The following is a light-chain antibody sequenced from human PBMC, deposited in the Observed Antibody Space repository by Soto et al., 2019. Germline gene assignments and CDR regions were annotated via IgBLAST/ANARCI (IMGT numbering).Light chain of an antibody. V-gene: IGKV3-15*01. CDR2: GAS. J-gene: IGKJ4*01. CDR1: QSVSSN. CDR3: QQYNNWPLT. Sequence: EIVMTQSPATLSVSPGERDTLSCRASQSVSSNLAWYQQKLGQALRLLIYGASTRATGIPARFSGSGSGTEFTLTISSLQSEDFAVYYCQQYNNWPLTFGGGTKVELK.